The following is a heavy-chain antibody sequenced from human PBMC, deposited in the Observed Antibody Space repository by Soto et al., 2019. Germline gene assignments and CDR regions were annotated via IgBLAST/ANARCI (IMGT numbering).Heavy chain of an antibody. CDR3: TAGVTLLGVVIP. V-gene: IGHV3-15*01. CDR2: IKSKTAGGTA. CDR1: GFTCNDAW. Sequence: EVQLVESGGGLVKPGGSLRLSCAASGFTCNDAWMSWVRQAPGKGLEWVGRIKSKTAGGTADYAAPVKGRFTISRDDSKNTLYLQMNSLKTEDTAVYYCTAGVTLLGVVIPWGPGTLVTVSS. D-gene: IGHD3-3*01. J-gene: IGHJ5*02.